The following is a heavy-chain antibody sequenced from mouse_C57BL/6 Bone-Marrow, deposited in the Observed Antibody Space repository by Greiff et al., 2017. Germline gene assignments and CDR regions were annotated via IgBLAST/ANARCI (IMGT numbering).Heavy chain of an antibody. V-gene: IGHV4-1*01. CDR3: ARRVPAGYYWYFDV. D-gene: IGHD2-2*01. CDR2: INPDSSTI. J-gene: IGHJ1*03. CDR1: GIDFSRYW. Sequence: EVKLLESGGGLVQPGGSLKLSCAASGIDFSRYWMSWVRRAPGKGLEWIGEINPDSSTINYAPSLKDKFIISRDNAKNTLYLQMSKVRYEDTALYYCARRVPAGYYWYFDVWGTGTTVTVSS.